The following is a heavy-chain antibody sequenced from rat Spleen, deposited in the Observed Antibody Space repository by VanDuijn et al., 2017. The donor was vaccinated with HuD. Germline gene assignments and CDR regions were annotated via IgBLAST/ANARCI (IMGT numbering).Heavy chain of an antibody. D-gene: IGHD1-11*01. CDR2: INSAGST. CDR3: AREDKGIDY. V-gene: IGHV3-3*01. Sequence: EVQLQESGPGLVKPSQSLSLTCSVTGYSITSSYRWNWIRKFPGNKLEWMGYINSAGSTNYNPSLKSRISITRDTSKNQFFLQVNSVTTEDTATYYCAREDKGIDYWGQGVMVTVSS. J-gene: IGHJ2*01. CDR1: GYSITSSYR.